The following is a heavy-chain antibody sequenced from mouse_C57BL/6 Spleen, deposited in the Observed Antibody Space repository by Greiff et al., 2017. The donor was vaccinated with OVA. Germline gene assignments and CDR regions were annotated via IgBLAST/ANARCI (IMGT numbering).Heavy chain of an antibody. CDR3: ARSRYSNPFDY. D-gene: IGHD2-5*01. Sequence: VQLKESGPELVKPGASVKISCKASGYSFTGYYMNWVKQSPEKSLEWIGEINPSTGGTTYNQKFKAKATLTVDKSSSTAYMQLKSLTSEDSAVYYCARSRYSNPFDYWGQGTTLTVSS. V-gene: IGHV1-42*01. J-gene: IGHJ2*01. CDR2: INPSTGGT. CDR1: GYSFTGYY.